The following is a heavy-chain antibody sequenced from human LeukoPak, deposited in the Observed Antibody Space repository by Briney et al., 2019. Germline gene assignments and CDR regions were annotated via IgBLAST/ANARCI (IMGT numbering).Heavy chain of an antibody. CDR1: GGSISSGSYS. Sequence: PSQTLSLTCTVSGGSISSGSYSWSWIRQPAGKGLEWIGRIYTSGSTNYNPSLKSRVTISVETSKNQFSLKLSSVTAADTAVYYCAREDLLEMATIDYWGQGTLVTVSS. J-gene: IGHJ4*02. CDR2: IYTSGST. V-gene: IGHV4-61*02. D-gene: IGHD5-24*01. CDR3: AREDLLEMATIDY.